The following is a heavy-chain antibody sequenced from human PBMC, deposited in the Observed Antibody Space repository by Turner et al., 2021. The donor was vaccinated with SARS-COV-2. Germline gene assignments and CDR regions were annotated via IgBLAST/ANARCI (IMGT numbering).Heavy chain of an antibody. D-gene: IGHD5-12*01. CDR3: ARARWLRGEIDY. Sequence: QVQLQESGPGLVKPSETLSLTCTVSGGSISSYYWRWLRQPPGKGLEWIGYIFYSESTNYNPSLKSRVTISVDTSKNQFSLKLSSVTAADTAVYYCARARWLRGEIDYWGQGTLVTVSS. V-gene: IGHV4-59*01. CDR1: GGSISSYY. CDR2: IFYSEST. J-gene: IGHJ4*02.